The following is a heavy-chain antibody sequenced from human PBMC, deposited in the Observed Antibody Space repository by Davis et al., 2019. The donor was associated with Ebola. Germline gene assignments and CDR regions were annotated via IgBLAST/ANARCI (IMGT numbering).Heavy chain of an antibody. V-gene: IGHV1-18*01. CDR1: GYTFTSYG. Sequence: ASVKVSCKASGYTFTSYGISWVRQAPGQGLEWMGWISAYNGNTNYAQKLQGRVTMTTDTSTSTAYMELRSLRSDDTAAYYCARDVGGSWAIYYYGMDVWGKGTTVTVSS. CDR2: ISAYNGNT. CDR3: ARDVGGSWAIYYYGMDV. J-gene: IGHJ6*04. D-gene: IGHD2-15*01.